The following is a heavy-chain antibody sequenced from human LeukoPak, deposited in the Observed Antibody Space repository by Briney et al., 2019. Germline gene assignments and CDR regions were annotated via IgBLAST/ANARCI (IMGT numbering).Heavy chain of an antibody. CDR3: ARYDYRGSGLYYFDN. CDR1: GGSFSGYY. CDR2: INHGGST. V-gene: IGHV4-34*01. Sequence: SETLSLTCAVYGGSFSGYYWGWIRQTPGKGLEWIGEINHGGSTNYNPSLKSRVTMSVDTSKNQFSLSLSSVTAADTAVYYCARYDYRGSGLYYFDNWGQGTLVTVSS. J-gene: IGHJ4*02. D-gene: IGHD5-12*01.